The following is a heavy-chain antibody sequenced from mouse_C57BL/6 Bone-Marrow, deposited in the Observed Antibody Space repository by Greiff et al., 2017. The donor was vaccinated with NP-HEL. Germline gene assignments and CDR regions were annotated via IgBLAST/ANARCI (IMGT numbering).Heavy chain of an antibody. Sequence: QVQLQQPGAELVMPGASVKLSCKASGYTFTSYWMHWVKQRPGQGLEWIGEIDPSDSYTNYNQKFKGKSTLTVDKSSSTAYMQLSSLTSEDSAVYYSARGGSNYAWYFDVWGTGTTVTVSS. D-gene: IGHD2-5*01. V-gene: IGHV1-69*01. J-gene: IGHJ1*03. CDR1: GYTFTSYW. CDR2: IDPSDSYT. CDR3: ARGGSNYAWYFDV.